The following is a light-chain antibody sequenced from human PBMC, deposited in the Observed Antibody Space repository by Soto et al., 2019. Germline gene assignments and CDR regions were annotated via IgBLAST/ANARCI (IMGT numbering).Light chain of an antibody. J-gene: IGLJ1*01. Sequence: QSVLTQPPSASGSPGQSVTISCTGTSSDVGGYNYVSWYQQHPGKAPKLMIYEVSKRPSGVPDRFSGSKSGTSASLAITGLQAEDEADYYCQSYDSSLNAYVFGTGTKVTVL. CDR2: EVS. CDR1: SSDVGGYNY. CDR3: QSYDSSLNAYV. V-gene: IGLV2-8*01.